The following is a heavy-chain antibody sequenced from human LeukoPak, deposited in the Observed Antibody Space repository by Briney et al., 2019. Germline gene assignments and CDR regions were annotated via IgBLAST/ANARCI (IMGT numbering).Heavy chain of an antibody. CDR2: IYYSGST. V-gene: IGHV4-39*07. J-gene: IGHJ6*03. D-gene: IGHD3-3*01. CDR3: ARDFRLKMYYDFWSGYLSYYYYYMDV. CDR1: GGSISSSSYY. Sequence: ASETLTLTCTVSGGSISSSSYYWGWIRQPPGKGLEWIGSIYYSGSTYYNPSLKSRVTISVDTSKNQFSPKLSSVTAADTAVYYCARDFRLKMYYDFWSGYLSYYYYYMDVWGKGTTVTVSS.